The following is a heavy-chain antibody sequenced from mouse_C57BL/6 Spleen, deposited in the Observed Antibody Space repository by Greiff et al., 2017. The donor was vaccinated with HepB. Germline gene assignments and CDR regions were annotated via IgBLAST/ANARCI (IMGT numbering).Heavy chain of an antibody. CDR3: ARHVDRRYYCDY. Sequence: EVTLVESGGGLVKPGGSLKLSCAASGFTFSSYTMSWVRQTPEKRLARVATISGGGGNTYYPDSVKGRFTIARDNAKNTLYLQMSSLRSEDTALYYGARHVDRRYYCDYWGQGTTLTVGS. J-gene: IGHJ2*01. V-gene: IGHV5-9*01. D-gene: IGHD1-1*01. CDR1: GFTFSSYT. CDR2: ISGGGGNT.